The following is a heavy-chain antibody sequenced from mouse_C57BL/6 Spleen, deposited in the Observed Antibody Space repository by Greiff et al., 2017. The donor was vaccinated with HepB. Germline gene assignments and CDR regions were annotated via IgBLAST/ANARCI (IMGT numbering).Heavy chain of an antibody. D-gene: IGHD2-1*01. Sequence: EVKLVESGEGLVKPGGSLKLSCAASGFTFSSYAMSWVRQTPEKRLEWVAYISSGGDYIYYADTVKGRFTISRDNARNTLYLQMSSLKSEDTAMYYCTRDRDGNYGEGAMDYWGQGTSVTVSS. CDR2: ISSGGDYI. J-gene: IGHJ4*01. CDR1: GFTFSSYA. V-gene: IGHV5-9-1*02. CDR3: TRDRDGNYGEGAMDY.